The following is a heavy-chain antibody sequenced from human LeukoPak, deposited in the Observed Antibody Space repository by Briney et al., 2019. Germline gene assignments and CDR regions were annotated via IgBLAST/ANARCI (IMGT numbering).Heavy chain of an antibody. CDR3: ARLQENPHDYGGNFDY. CDR1: GGSISSYY. V-gene: IGHV4-59*01. Sequence: SETLSLTCTVSGGSISSYYWSWIRQPPGKGLEWIGYIYYSGSTNYNPSLKSRVTISVDTSKNQFSLKLSSVTAADTAVYYCARLQENPHDYGGNFDYWGQGTLVTVSS. CDR2: IYYSGST. J-gene: IGHJ4*02. D-gene: IGHD4-23*01.